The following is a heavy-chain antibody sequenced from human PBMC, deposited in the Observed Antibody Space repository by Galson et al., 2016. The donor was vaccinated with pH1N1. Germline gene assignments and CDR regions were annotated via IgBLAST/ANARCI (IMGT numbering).Heavy chain of an antibody. CDR2: ISNSGAYI. Sequence: SLRLSCAASGFTFFSSYSINWVRQAPGKGLEWVSFISNSGAYIYYADSVKGRFTISRDNAKNSLYLQMNSLRAEDTALYYCVREIGAAGGYWGQGTLVTVSS. V-gene: IGHV3-21*05. D-gene: IGHD6-13*01. CDR3: VREIGAAGGY. J-gene: IGHJ4*02. CDR1: GFTFFSSYS.